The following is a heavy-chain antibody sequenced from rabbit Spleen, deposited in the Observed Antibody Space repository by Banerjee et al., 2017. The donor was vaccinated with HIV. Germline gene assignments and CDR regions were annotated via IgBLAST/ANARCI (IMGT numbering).Heavy chain of an antibody. CDR1: GVSFSSDQY. Sequence: QSLEESGGDLVKPGASLTLTCTASGVSFSSDQYMCWVRQAPGKGLEWIACIEGGGSAFTYFASWAKGRFTISKTSSTTVTLQMTSLTAADTATYFCARDLTDVVGWNFDLWGPGTLVTVS. V-gene: IGHV1S40*01. D-gene: IGHD1-1*01. CDR3: ARDLTDVVGWNFDL. CDR2: IEGGGSAFT. J-gene: IGHJ4*01.